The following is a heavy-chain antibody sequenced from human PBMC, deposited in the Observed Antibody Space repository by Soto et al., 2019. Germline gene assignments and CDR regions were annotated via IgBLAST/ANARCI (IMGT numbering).Heavy chain of an antibody. V-gene: IGHV1-69*01. J-gene: IGHJ6*02. D-gene: IGHD6-6*01. CDR3: ARSIAARQVTVVPDLDYYGMDV. Sequence: QVQLVQSGAEVKKPGSSVKVSCKASGGTFSSYAISWVRQAPGQGLEWMGGIIPIFGTANYAQKLQGRVPITADESTSTAYMELSSVRSEDTAVYYCARSIAARQVTVVPDLDYYGMDVWGQDATVTVSS. CDR2: IIPIFGTA. CDR1: GGTFSSYA.